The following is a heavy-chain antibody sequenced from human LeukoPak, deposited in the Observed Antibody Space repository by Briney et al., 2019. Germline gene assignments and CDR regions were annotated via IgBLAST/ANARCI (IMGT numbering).Heavy chain of an antibody. CDR1: GFTFSTFW. D-gene: IGHD1-26*01. CDR2: TNTDGSSI. V-gene: IGHV3-74*01. Sequence: GGSLRLSCAASGFTFSTFWMHWVRQAPGKGLVWVSRTNTDGSSITYADSVKGRFSTSRDNAKSTLFLQMNSLRAEDTAVYYCASGWLVGAPDYWGQGTLVTVSS. J-gene: IGHJ4*02. CDR3: ASGWLVGAPDY.